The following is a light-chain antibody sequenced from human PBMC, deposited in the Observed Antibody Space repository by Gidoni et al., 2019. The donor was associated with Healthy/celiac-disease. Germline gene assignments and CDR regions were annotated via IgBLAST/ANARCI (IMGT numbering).Light chain of an antibody. CDR2: AAS. V-gene: IGKV1-8*01. CDR1: QGISSY. Sequence: AIRLTHSPSSLSASTGDRVTITCRASQGISSYLAWYQQKPGKAPKLLIYAASTLQSGVPSRFSGSGSGTDFTLTISCLQYEDFATYYCQQYYRYLRTFGQGTKVEIK. CDR3: QQYYRYLRT. J-gene: IGKJ1*01.